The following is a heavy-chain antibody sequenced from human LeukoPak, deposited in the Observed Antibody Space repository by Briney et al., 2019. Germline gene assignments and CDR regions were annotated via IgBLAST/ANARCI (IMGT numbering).Heavy chain of an antibody. J-gene: IGHJ4*02. Sequence: SETLSLTCTVSGGSFSTYYWSWIRQPPGKGLEWIGYINYSGSTTYSPSLKSRVTISVDTSKSQFSLKLSSVTAADTAVYYCAKTTAGYSSGRYPGWPVDYWGQGTLVTVSS. D-gene: IGHD6-19*01. CDR2: INYSGST. CDR3: AKTTAGYSSGRYPGWPVDY. CDR1: GGSFSTYY. V-gene: IGHV4-59*01.